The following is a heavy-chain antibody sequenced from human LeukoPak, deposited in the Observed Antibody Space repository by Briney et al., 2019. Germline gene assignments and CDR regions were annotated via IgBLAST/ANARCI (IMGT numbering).Heavy chain of an antibody. Sequence: GGSLRLSCAASGFTFSSYGMHWVRQAPGKGLEWVAVIAYDGRSEYYADSVKGRFTISRDNSKNTLYLQMNSLRAEDTAVFYCARAYYYGSGSTRTIDHWGQGTLVTVSS. V-gene: IGHV3-30*03. CDR1: GFTFSSYG. CDR2: IAYDGRSE. CDR3: ARAYYYGSGSTRTIDH. D-gene: IGHD3-10*01. J-gene: IGHJ4*02.